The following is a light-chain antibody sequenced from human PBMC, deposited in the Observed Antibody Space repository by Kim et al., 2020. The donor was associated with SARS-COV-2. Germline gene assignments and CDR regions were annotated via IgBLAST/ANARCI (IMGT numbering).Light chain of an antibody. V-gene: IGLV3-1*01. CDR1: ELGNKF. CDR3: QAWDSGTAAV. CDR2: QDY. J-gene: IGLJ3*02. Sequence: VSPGQTATITCSGNELGNKFASWYHQKPGQSPVLVIYQDYKRPSGIPERFSGSNSGDTATLTISGTQTFDEADYYCQAWDSGTAAVFGGGTQLTVL.